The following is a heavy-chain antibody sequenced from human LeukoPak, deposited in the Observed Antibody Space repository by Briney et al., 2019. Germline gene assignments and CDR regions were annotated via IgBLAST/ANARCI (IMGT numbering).Heavy chain of an antibody. CDR3: ARDGSPAAIHYYYYYMDV. CDR1: GFTFSSYA. J-gene: IGHJ6*03. CDR2: ISYDGSNK. D-gene: IGHD2-2*01. Sequence: GGSLRLSCAASGFTFSSYAMHWVRQAPGKGLEWVAVISYDGSNKYYADSVKGRFTISRDNSKNTLYLQMNSLRAEDTAGYYCARDGSPAAIHYYYYYMDVWGKGTTVTVSS. V-gene: IGHV3-30*04.